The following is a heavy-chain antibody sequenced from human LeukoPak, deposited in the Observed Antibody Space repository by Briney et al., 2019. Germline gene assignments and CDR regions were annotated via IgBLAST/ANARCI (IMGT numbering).Heavy chain of an antibody. Sequence: SETLSLTCPVSGGSISSYYWSWIRQPPGKGLEWIGYIYYSGSTNYNPSLKSRVTISVDTSKNQFSLKLSSVTAADTAVYYCARVQVTYGMDVWGQGTTVTVSS. CDR1: GGSISSYY. J-gene: IGHJ6*02. D-gene: IGHD2-21*02. CDR2: IYYSGST. V-gene: IGHV4-59*01. CDR3: ARVQVTYGMDV.